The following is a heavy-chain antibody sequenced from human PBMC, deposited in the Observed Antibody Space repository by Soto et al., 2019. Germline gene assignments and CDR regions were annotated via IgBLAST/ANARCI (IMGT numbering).Heavy chain of an antibody. J-gene: IGHJ3*02. D-gene: IGHD3-22*01. CDR2: ISGSGGST. V-gene: IGHV3-23*01. Sequence: EVQLLESGGGLVQPGGSLRLSCAASGFTFSSYAMSWVRQAPGKGLEGVSAISGSGGSTYYADSVKGRFTISRDNSKNTLYLQMNSLRAEDTAVYYCAKASQLLYITMIVVDAFDIWGQGTMVTVSS. CDR1: GFTFSSYA. CDR3: AKASQLLYITMIVVDAFDI.